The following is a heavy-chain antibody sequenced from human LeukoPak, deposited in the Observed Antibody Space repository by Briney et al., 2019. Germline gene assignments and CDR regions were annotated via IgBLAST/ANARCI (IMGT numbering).Heavy chain of an antibody. Sequence: GGSLRLSCAPSGFTFSSYSMNWVRQAPGKGLEWVSSISSSSSYIYYADSVKGRFTISRDNAKNSLYLQMNSLRAEDTAVYYCARQGSYYPADFDYWGQGTLVTVSS. CDR3: ARQGSYYPADFDY. J-gene: IGHJ4*02. CDR2: ISSSSSYI. D-gene: IGHD3-22*01. V-gene: IGHV3-21*01. CDR1: GFTFSSYS.